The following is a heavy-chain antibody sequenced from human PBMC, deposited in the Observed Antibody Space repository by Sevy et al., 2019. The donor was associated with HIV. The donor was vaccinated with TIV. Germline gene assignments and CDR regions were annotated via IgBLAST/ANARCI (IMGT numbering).Heavy chain of an antibody. V-gene: IGHV3-7*03. J-gene: IGHJ6*02. Sequence: GGSLRLSCAASGFTFNSYWMSWVRQAPGKGLEWEANIKKDGSEKYYVDSVKGRFTISRDNAKNSLYLQMDSLRAEDTAVYYCARVCSSANCLWGMDVWGQGTTVTVSS. CDR1: GFTFNSYW. D-gene: IGHD2-2*01. CDR3: ARVCSSANCLWGMDV. CDR2: IKKDGSEK.